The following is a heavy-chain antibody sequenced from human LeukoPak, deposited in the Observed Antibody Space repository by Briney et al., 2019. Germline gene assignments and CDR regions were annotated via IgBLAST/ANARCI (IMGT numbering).Heavy chain of an antibody. Sequence: PSETLSLTCTVSGGSISSGDYYWSWIRQPPGKGLEWIGYIYYSGSTNYNPSLKSRVTISVGTSKNQFSLKLSSVTAADTAVYYCARLTYYYDSSGYSLFDYWGQGTLVTVSS. CDR2: IYYSGST. CDR1: GGSISSGDYY. CDR3: ARLTYYYDSSGYSLFDY. D-gene: IGHD3-22*01. J-gene: IGHJ4*02. V-gene: IGHV4-30-4*01.